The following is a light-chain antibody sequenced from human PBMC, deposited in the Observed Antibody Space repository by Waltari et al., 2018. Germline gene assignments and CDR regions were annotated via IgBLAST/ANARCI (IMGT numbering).Light chain of an antibody. CDR3: QKYERLPAT. Sequence: EIVLTQSPGTLSLSPGERATLSCRASQSVSRFLAWYQQKPGQAPRLLISGASSRATGIPDRFSGSGSGTDFSLTISRLEPEDFAVYYCQKYERLPATFGQGTKVEIK. CDR1: QSVSRF. CDR2: GAS. V-gene: IGKV3-20*01. J-gene: IGKJ1*01.